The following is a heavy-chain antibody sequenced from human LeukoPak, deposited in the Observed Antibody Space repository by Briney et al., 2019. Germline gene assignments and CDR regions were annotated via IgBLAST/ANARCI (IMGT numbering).Heavy chain of an antibody. Sequence: PSETLSLTCTVSGGSFSNYYWSWIRQPPGKGLEWIGYIYYSGSTNYNPSLKSRVTISVDTSKNQFSLNLSSVTAADTAVYYCARHPTALVSHGFDPWGQGTLVTVSS. CDR3: ARHPTALVSHGFDP. CDR1: GGSFSNYY. V-gene: IGHV4-59*08. CDR2: IYYSGST. D-gene: IGHD5-18*01. J-gene: IGHJ5*02.